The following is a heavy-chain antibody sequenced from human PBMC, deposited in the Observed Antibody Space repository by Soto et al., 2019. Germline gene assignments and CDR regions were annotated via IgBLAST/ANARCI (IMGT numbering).Heavy chain of an antibody. CDR1: GFTFSSYG. CDR2: ISNDGSNK. V-gene: IGHV3-30*18. J-gene: IGHJ4*02. Sequence: TGGSLRLSCAASGFTFSSYGMHWVRQAPGKGLEWVAVISNDGSNKYYADSVKGRFTISRDNSKNTLYLQMNSLRAEDTAVYYCAKGGYCISTSCPGAPYYFDYWGQGT. CDR3: AKGGYCISTSCPGAPYYFDY. D-gene: IGHD2-2*01.